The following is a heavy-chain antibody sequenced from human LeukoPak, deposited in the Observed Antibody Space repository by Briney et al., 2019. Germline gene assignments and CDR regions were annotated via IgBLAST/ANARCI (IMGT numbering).Heavy chain of an antibody. CDR1: GGSISSGGYY. V-gene: IGHV4-31*03. J-gene: IGHJ4*02. Sequence: SQTLSLTCTVSGGSISSGGYYWSWIRQHPGKGLEWIGYIYYSGSTYYNPSLKSRVTISVDTSKNQFSLKLSSVTAADTAVYYCAIGYYDSSGYPFDYWGQGTLVTVSS. CDR2: IYYSGST. D-gene: IGHD3-22*01. CDR3: AIGYYDSSGYPFDY.